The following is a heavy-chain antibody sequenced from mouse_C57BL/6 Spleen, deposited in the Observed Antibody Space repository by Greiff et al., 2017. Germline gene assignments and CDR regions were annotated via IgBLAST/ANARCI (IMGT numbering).Heavy chain of an antibody. Sequence: QVQLQQPGAELVMPGASVKLSCKASGYTFTSYWMHWVKQRPGQGLEWIGEIDPSDSYTNYNQKFKGKSPLTVDKSSSTSYMQLSSLTSEDSAVYYCARGGSSYRFAYWGQGTLVTVSA. V-gene: IGHV1-69*01. D-gene: IGHD1-1*01. CDR2: IDPSDSYT. CDR1: GYTFTSYW. CDR3: ARGGSSYRFAY. J-gene: IGHJ3*01.